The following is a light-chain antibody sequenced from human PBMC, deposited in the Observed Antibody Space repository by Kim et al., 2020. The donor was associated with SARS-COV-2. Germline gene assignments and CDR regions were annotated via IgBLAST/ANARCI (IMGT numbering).Light chain of an antibody. J-gene: IGKJ4*01. CDR1: QSVGDDY. CDR3: QQYGGFLT. V-gene: IGKV3-20*01. Sequence: PGERATLSCRASQSVGDDYLAWYQQKPGRAPRLLIYAASARATGIPDRFSGSGSGTDFTLTISRLEPEDFAVYYCQQYGGFLTFGGGTKVDI. CDR2: AAS.